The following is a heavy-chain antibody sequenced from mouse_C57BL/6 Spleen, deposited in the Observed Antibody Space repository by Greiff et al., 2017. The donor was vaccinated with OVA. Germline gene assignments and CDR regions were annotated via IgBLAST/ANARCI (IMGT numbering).Heavy chain of an antibody. V-gene: IGHV1-55*01. Sequence: QVQLQQPGAELVKPGASVKMSCKASGYTFTSYWITWVKQRPGQGLEWIGDIYPGSGSTNYNEKFKSKATLTVDTSSSTAYMQLSSLTSEDSAVYYCARSPYYDYPYYAMDYWGQGTSVTVSS. J-gene: IGHJ4*01. CDR2: IYPGSGST. D-gene: IGHD2-4*01. CDR3: ARSPYYDYPYYAMDY. CDR1: GYTFTSYW.